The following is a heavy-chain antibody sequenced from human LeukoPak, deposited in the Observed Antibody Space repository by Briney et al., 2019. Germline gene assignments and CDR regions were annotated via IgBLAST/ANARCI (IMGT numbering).Heavy chain of an antibody. Sequence: GGSLRLSCGVSGFTFSSYGMHWVRQAPGKGLEWVAYIRYDGSNRHYADSVKGRFTISRDNSKNTLYLQMNSLRAEDTAVYYCAKSGYNRFDYWGQGTLVTVSS. CDR1: GFTFSSYG. V-gene: IGHV3-30*02. CDR2: IRYDGSNR. J-gene: IGHJ4*02. D-gene: IGHD5-24*01. CDR3: AKSGYNRFDY.